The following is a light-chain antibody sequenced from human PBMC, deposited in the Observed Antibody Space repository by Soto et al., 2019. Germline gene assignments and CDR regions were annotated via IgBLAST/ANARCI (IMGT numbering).Light chain of an antibody. CDR2: DVS. J-gene: IGLJ1*01. CDR3: KSYAGSNTYV. V-gene: IGLV2-14*01. CDR1: SGDVGAYNY. Sequence: QSALTQPASVSGSPGQSITISCTGTSGDVGAYNYVSWYQQHPGKAPRLMIYDVSNRPSGASNRFSGSKSGNTASLTISGLQAEDEADYFCKSYAGSNTYVFGSGTKLTVL.